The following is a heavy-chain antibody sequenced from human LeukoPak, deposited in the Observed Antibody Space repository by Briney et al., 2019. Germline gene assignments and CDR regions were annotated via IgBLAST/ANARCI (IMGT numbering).Heavy chain of an antibody. CDR1: GFSFSPYW. CDR3: ARDQTELGPTTVDH. CDR2: ISSDGSDT. J-gene: IGHJ4*02. D-gene: IGHD1-14*01. V-gene: IGHV3-74*03. Sequence: GGSLRLSCVGSGFSFSPYWMRWVRQDPVKGLVWVARISSDGSDTKYADSVKGRFTISRDNAKNTLYLQMNSLRAEDTALYHCARDQTELGPTTVDHWGQGTQVTVSS.